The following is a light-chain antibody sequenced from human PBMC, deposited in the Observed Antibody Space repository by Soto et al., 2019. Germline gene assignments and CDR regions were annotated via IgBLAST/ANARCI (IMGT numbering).Light chain of an antibody. CDR3: QQFVSYWT. J-gene: IGKJ1*01. Sequence: EIQMTQSPSTLSASVGDRVTITCRASQSISSWLAWYQQKPGKAPKLLISDASSLESGVPSRFSGDRSGTEFTLTINSLHTEYVATYLCQQFVSYWTFGQGTRVEIK. V-gene: IGKV1-5*01. CDR1: QSISSW. CDR2: DAS.